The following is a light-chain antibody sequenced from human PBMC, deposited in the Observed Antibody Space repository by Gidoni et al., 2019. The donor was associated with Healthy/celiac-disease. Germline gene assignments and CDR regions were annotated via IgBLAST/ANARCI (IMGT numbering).Light chain of an antibody. J-gene: IGKJ1*01. CDR3: MQARQTPRT. CDR1: PSPLHSNGYNY. Sequence: DLVMTQSPLSLPVTPGEPASISCRSSPSPLHSNGYNYLDWYLQKPGQSPQLLIYLGSNRASGVPDRFSGSGSGTDFTLKISRVEAEDVGVYYCMQARQTPRTFGQGTKVEIK. V-gene: IGKV2-28*01. CDR2: LGS.